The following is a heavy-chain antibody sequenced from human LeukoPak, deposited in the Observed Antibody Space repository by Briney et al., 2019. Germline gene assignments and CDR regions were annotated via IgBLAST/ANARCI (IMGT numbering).Heavy chain of an antibody. Sequence: SVKVSCKASGGTFSSYAISWVRQAPGQGLEWMGRIIPILGIANYAQKFQGSVTITADKSTSTAYMELSSLRSEDTAVYYCARLTTVTTSFDYWGQGTLVTVSS. V-gene: IGHV1-69*04. CDR1: GGTFSSYA. CDR3: ARLTTVTTSFDY. CDR2: IIPILGIA. J-gene: IGHJ4*02. D-gene: IGHD4-17*01.